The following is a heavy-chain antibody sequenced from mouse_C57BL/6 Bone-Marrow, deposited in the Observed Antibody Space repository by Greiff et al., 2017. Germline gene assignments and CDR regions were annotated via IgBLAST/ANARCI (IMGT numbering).Heavy chain of an antibody. CDR1: GYTFTDYY. CDR2: IYPGSGNT. V-gene: IGHV1-76*01. D-gene: IGHD1-1*01. CDR3: ARWGLAPDYYGSSYFDY. Sequence: VQLQQSGAELVRPGASVKLSCKASGYTFTDYYINWVKQRPGQGLEWIARIYPGSGNTYYNEKFKGKATLTAEKSSSTAYMQLSSLTSEDSAVYFCARWGLAPDYYGSSYFDYWGQGTTLTVSS. J-gene: IGHJ2*01.